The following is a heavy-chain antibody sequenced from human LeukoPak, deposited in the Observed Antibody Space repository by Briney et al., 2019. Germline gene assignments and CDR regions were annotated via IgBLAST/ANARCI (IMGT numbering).Heavy chain of an antibody. V-gene: IGHV3-23*01. Sequence: GGSLRLSCAASGFTFSSYAMSWVRQAPGKGLEWVSAISGSGGSTYYADSVKGRFTISRDNSKNTLYLQMNSLRAEDTALYYCATLGPVLRFLEWSPKRYYYYGMDVWGQGTTVTVSS. CDR2: ISGSGGST. D-gene: IGHD3-3*01. CDR1: GFTFSSYA. J-gene: IGHJ6*02. CDR3: ATLGPVLRFLEWSPKRYYYYGMDV.